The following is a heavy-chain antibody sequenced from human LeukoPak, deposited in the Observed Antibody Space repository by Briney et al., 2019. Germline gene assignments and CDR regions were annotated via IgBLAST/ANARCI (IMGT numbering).Heavy chain of an antibody. J-gene: IGHJ4*02. CDR3: ARAYGYYSPFDY. Sequence: SETLSLTCTVSGGSMSSDYWSWIRQPPGKGLEWIGYIYHSGSTYYNPSLKSRVTISVDRSKNQFSLKLSSVTAADTAVYYCARAYGYYSPFDYWGQGTLVTVSS. V-gene: IGHV4-30-2*01. CDR2: IYHSGST. CDR1: GGSMSSDY. D-gene: IGHD3-22*01.